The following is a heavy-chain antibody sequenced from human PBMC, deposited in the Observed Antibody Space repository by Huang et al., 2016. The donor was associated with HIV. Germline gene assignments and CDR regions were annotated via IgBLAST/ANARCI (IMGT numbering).Heavy chain of an antibody. CDR1: GFSFTNYW. Sequence: EVQLAQSGPEVKKPGESLKISCKGSGFSFTNYWIGWVRQMPGKGLEWIGIIYPGDSDNKYSPSFQGQVTISADKSISTAYLQWSSLKASDTAMYYCVRSTSGYYYRTDYWGQGTLVTVSS. V-gene: IGHV5-51*01. CDR2: IYPGDSDN. J-gene: IGHJ4*02. CDR3: VRSTSGYYYRTDY. D-gene: IGHD3-22*01.